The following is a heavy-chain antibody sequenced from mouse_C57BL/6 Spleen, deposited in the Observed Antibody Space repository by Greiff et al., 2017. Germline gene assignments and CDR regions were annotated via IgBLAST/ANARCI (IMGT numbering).Heavy chain of an antibody. Sequence: EVKLVESGAELVKPGASVKLSCTASGFNIKDYYMHWVKQRPEQGLEWIGRIDPEDGETKYAPKFQGKATITADTSSNTAYLQLSSLTSEDTAVYYCARGDYGFLYAMDYWGQGTSVTVSS. CDR2: IDPEDGET. D-gene: IGHD1-1*02. CDR1: GFNIKDYY. CDR3: ARGDYGFLYAMDY. J-gene: IGHJ4*01. V-gene: IGHV14-2*01.